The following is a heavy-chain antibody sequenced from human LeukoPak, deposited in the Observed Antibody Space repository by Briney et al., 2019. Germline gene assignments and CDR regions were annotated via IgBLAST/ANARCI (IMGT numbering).Heavy chain of an antibody. D-gene: IGHD5-18*01. V-gene: IGHV3-30*02. CDR2: IRYDGSNK. J-gene: IGHJ4*02. Sequence: GVSLRLSCAASGFTFSSYGMPWVRQAPGKGLEWVAFIRYDGSNKYYADSVKGRFTISRDNSKNTLYLQMNSLRAEDTAVYYCAKVKWIQPWLLSEWGQGTLVTVSS. CDR1: GFTFSSYG. CDR3: AKVKWIQPWLLSE.